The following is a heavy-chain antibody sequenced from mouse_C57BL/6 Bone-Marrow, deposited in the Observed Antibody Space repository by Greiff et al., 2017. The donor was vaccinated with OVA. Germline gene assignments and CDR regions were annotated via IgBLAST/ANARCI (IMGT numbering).Heavy chain of an antibody. Sequence: QVQLQQPGTELVKPGASVKLSCKASGYTFTSYWMHWVKQRPGQGLEWIGNINPSNGGTNYNEKFKSKATLTVDTSSSTAYMQLSRLTAEDSAVYECARGRAIYYDYETGWYFDVWGTGTTVTVSS. CDR1: GYTFTSYW. CDR2: INPSNGGT. V-gene: IGHV1-53*01. D-gene: IGHD2-4*01. CDR3: ARGRAIYYDYETGWYFDV. J-gene: IGHJ1*03.